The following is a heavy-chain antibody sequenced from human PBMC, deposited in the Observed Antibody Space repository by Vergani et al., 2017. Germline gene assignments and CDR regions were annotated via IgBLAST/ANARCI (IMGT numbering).Heavy chain of an antibody. CDR2: ISAFNGNT. CDR1: GYTFTSYG. Sequence: QVQLVQSGAEVKKPGASVKVSCKASGYTFTSYGISWVRQAHGQGIEWMGWISAFNGNTNYAQKLQGRVTMTTDTPTSTAYMERRSLRSDDTAVYYCAREGAEYSSSEFDPWGQGTLVTVSS. CDR3: AREGAEYSSSEFDP. D-gene: IGHD6-6*01. V-gene: IGHV1-18*01. J-gene: IGHJ5*02.